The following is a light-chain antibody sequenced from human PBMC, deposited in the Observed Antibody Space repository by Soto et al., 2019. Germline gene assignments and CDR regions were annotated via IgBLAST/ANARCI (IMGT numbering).Light chain of an antibody. CDR2: ENN. J-gene: IGLJ3*02. CDR1: SSNIGNNY. CDR3: GTWDISLSLWV. V-gene: IGLV1-51*02. Sequence: QSVLTQPPSVSAAPGQKVTISCSGSSSNIGNNYVSWYQQLPETAPKLLIYENNKRPSGIPDRFSCSKSGTSATLGITGLQTGDEADYYCGTWDISLSLWVFGGGTKLTVL.